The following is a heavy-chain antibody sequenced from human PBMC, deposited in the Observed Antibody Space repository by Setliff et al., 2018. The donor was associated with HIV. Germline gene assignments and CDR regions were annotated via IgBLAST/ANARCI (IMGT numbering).Heavy chain of an antibody. CDR1: GFTFNGYS. CDR3: ARPWAFDI. CDR2: ISSSGSYV. V-gene: IGHV3-21*06. Sequence: GGSLRLSCTVSGFTFNGYSMNWVRQAPGKGLEWVSSISSSGSYVYYADSVKGRFAISRDNAKNSIHLQMNSLRAEDTAVYYCARPWAFDIWGQGTMVTVSS. J-gene: IGHJ3*02.